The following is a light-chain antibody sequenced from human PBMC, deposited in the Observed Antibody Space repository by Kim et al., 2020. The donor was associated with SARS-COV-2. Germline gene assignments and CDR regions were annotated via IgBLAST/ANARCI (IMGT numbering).Light chain of an antibody. V-gene: IGLV6-57*03. CDR2: EDN. J-gene: IGLJ3*02. CDR1: SGSIASNY. Sequence: KTVTTSCNRSSGSIASNYVQWYQQRPGSAPTTVIYEDNQRPSGVPDRFSGSIDSSSNSASLTISGLKTEDEADYYCQSYDSSNLWVFGGGTQLTVL. CDR3: QSYDSSNLWV.